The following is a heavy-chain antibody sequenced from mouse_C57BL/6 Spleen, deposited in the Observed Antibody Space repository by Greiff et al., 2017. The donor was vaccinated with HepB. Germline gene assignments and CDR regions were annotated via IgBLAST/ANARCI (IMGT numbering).Heavy chain of an antibody. D-gene: IGHD2-5*01. CDR2: FYPGSGSI. J-gene: IGHJ4*01. Sequence: QVQLQQSGAELVKPGASVKLSCKASGYTFTEYTIHWVKQRSGQGLEWIGWFYPGSGSIKYNEKFKDKATLTADKSSGTVDMELSRLTSEDSAVYFCSRHEGYYSNYRYAMDYWGQGTSVTVSS. V-gene: IGHV1-62-2*01. CDR1: GYTFTEYT. CDR3: SRHEGYYSNYRYAMDY.